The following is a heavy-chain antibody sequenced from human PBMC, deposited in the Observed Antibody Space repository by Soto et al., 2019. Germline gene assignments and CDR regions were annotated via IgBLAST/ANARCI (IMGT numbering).Heavy chain of an antibody. CDR1: GGSISSGDYY. V-gene: IGHV4-30-4*01. D-gene: IGHD4-17*01. Sequence: QVQPQESGPGLVKPSQTLSLTCTVSGGSISSGDYYWSWIRQPPGKGLGWIGYIYYSGSTYYNPSLRSRLTLSVDTSKNQFSLKLSSVTAADTAVYCCARLGPTTVPTSYFTGNYNGMDVWGQGTTVAVSS. J-gene: IGHJ6*02. CDR3: ARLGPTTVPTSYFTGNYNGMDV. CDR2: IYYSGST.